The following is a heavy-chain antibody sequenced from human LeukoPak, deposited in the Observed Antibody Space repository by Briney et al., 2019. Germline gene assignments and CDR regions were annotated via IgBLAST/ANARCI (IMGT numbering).Heavy chain of an antibody. CDR3: ARELDDYGDYCFDY. Sequence: SETLSLTCTVSGGSISSYYWSWIRQPPGKGLEWIGYIYYSGSTNYNPSLKSRVTISVDTSNNQFSLKLSSVTAADTAVYYCARELDDYGDYCFDYWGQGTLVTVSS. CDR2: IYYSGST. J-gene: IGHJ4*02. D-gene: IGHD4-17*01. CDR1: GGSISSYY. V-gene: IGHV4-4*08.